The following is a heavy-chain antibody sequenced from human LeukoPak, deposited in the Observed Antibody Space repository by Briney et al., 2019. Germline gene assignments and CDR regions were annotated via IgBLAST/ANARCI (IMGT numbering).Heavy chain of an antibody. J-gene: IGHJ4*02. CDR1: GYTFTSYD. D-gene: IGHD3-10*01. CDR2: MNPNSGNT. Sequence: ASVKVSCKASGYTFTSYDINWVRQATGQGLEWMGWMNPNSGNTGYAQKFQGGVTMTRNTSISTAYMELSSLRSEDTAVYYCARVIRITMVRGVISYYFDYWGQGTLVTVSS. CDR3: ARVIRITMVRGVISYYFDY. V-gene: IGHV1-8*01.